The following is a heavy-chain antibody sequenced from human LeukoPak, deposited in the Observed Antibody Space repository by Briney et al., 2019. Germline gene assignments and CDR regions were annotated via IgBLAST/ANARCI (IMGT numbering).Heavy chain of an antibody. CDR2: MNPNSGNT. D-gene: IGHD3-22*01. CDR1: GYTFTSYD. J-gene: IGHJ4*02. CDR3: ARRWYYDSSGLYHFDY. V-gene: IGHV1-8*01. Sequence: ASVKVSCKASGYTFTSYDINWVRQATGQGLEWMGWMNPNSGNTGYAQKFQGRVTMTRNTSISTAYMELSSLRSEDTAVYYCARRWYYDSSGLYHFDYWGQGTLVTVSS.